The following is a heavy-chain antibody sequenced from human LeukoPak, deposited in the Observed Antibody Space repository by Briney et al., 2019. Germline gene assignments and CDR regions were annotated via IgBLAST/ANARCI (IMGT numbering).Heavy chain of an antibody. J-gene: IGHJ4*02. CDR3: ARAWQWLPFDY. Sequence: SETLSLPSTSPGGPTMVSYGPWTRSPAGKGLEWIGRIYTSGSTNYNPSLKSRVTMSLDTSKKQFSLKLSSVTAADTAVYYCARAWQWLPFDYWGQGTLVAVSS. D-gene: IGHD6-19*01. V-gene: IGHV4-4*07. CDR1: GGPTMVSY. CDR2: IYTSGST.